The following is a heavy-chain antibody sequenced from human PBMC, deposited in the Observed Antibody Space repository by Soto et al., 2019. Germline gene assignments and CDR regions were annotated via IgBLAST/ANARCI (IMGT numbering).Heavy chain of an antibody. V-gene: IGHV3-23*01. CDR1: GFTFSSYA. CDR2: ISGSGGST. D-gene: IGHD3-16*02. J-gene: IGHJ4*02. Sequence: PVGSLRLSCAASGFTFSSYAMSWVRQAPGKGLEWVSAISGSGGSTYYADSVKGRFTISRDNSKNTLYLQMNSLRAEDTAVYYCAKVGEYYDYVWGSYRSPWYFDYWGQGTLVTVSS. CDR3: AKVGEYYDYVWGSYRSPWYFDY.